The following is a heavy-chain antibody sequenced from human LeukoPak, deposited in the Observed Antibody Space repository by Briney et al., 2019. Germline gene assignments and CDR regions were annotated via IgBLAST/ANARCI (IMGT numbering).Heavy chain of an antibody. CDR2: IIPIFGTA. J-gene: IGHJ3*02. V-gene: IGHV1-69*13. CDR1: GGTFSSYA. D-gene: IGHD6-13*01. Sequence: ASVKVSCKASGGTFSSYAISWVRQAPGQGLEWMGGIIPIFGTANYAQKFQGRVTITADESTSTAYMELSSLRSEDTAVYYCASESGSSWYVRWNAFDIWGQGTMVTVSS. CDR3: ASESGSSWYVRWNAFDI.